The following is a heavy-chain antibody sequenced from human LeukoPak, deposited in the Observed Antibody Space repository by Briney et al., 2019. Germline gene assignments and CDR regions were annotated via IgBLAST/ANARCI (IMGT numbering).Heavy chain of an antibody. Sequence: GGSLRLSCAASGFTFSSYSMNWVRQAPGKGLEWVSSISSSSSYIYYADSVKGRFTISRDNAKNPLYLQMNSLRAEDTAVYYCARVFCGGDCSDAFDIWGQGTMVTVSS. J-gene: IGHJ3*02. CDR1: GFTFSSYS. V-gene: IGHV3-21*01. D-gene: IGHD2-21*02. CDR3: ARVFCGGDCSDAFDI. CDR2: ISSSSSYI.